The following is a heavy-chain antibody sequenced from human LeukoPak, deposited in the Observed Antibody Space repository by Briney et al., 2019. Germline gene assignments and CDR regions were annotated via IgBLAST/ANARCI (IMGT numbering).Heavy chain of an antibody. CDR1: GGSISSGGYY. D-gene: IGHD3-3*01. V-gene: IGHV4-31*03. Sequence: PPQTLSLTCTVSGGSISSGGYYWSWIHQHPGKGLEWIGYIYYSGSTYYNPSLKSRVTLSVDTSKNQFSLKLSSVTAADTAVYYCARGYDFWSGSSYGMDVWGQGTTVTVSS. CDR2: IYYSGST. J-gene: IGHJ6*02. CDR3: ARGYDFWSGSSYGMDV.